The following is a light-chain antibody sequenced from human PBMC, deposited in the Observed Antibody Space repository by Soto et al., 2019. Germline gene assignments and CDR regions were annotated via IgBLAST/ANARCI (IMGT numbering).Light chain of an antibody. CDR1: SSDVGGYNY. CDR2: EVS. V-gene: IGLV2-8*01. CDR3: SSYAGSNNVV. J-gene: IGLJ2*01. Sequence: QSAVTQPPSASGSPGQSVTIPCTGTSSDVGGYNYVSWYQQHPGKAPKLMIYEVSKRPSGVPDRFSGSKSGNTASLTVSGLQAEDEAEYYCSSYAGSNNVVFGGGTKLTVL.